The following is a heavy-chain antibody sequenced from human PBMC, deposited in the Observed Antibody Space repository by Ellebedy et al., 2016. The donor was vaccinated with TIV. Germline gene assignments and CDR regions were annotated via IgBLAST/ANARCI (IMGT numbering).Heavy chain of an antibody. CDR2: INHSGST. D-gene: IGHD3-10*01. V-gene: IGHV4-34*01. CDR3: ARVARGAYWN. J-gene: IGHJ4*02. Sequence: MPSETLSLTCAVYGGSLRGYYWSWIRQPPGKGLEWIGEINHSGSTNYNPSLKSRVTVSVDTSKNQFSLKLRSVTAADTAMYYCARVARGAYWNWGQGTLVTVSS. CDR1: GGSLRGYY.